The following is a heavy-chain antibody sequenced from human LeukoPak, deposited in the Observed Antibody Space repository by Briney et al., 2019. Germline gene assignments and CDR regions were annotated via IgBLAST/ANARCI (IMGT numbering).Heavy chain of an antibody. J-gene: IGHJ4*02. Sequence: SXPTLVNPPQTLTLTCTFSGFSLSTRGVGVGWIRQPPGKALEWLSLIYWNDDKRYSPSLKSRLTITKDTSKNQVVLTMTNMDPVDTATYYCAHSEQLASYLTFDYWGQGTLVTVSS. CDR2: IYWNDDK. D-gene: IGHD6-6*01. CDR1: GFSLSTRGVG. V-gene: IGHV2-5*01. CDR3: AHSEQLASYLTFDY.